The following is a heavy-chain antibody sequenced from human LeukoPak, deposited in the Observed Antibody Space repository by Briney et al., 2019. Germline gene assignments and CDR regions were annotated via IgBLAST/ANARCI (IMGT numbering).Heavy chain of an antibody. CDR3: ARIYGGRGVIWGHFDY. Sequence: SETLPLTCSVSGGSISSSNYYWGRIRQPPGKGLEWIGSMYYSGSTYYNPSLKSRVTISVDTSKNQFSLKLSSVTAADTAVYYCARIYGGRGVIWGHFDYWGQGTLVTVSS. D-gene: IGHD3-10*01. J-gene: IGHJ4*02. CDR1: GGSISSSNYY. CDR2: MYYSGST. V-gene: IGHV4-39*01.